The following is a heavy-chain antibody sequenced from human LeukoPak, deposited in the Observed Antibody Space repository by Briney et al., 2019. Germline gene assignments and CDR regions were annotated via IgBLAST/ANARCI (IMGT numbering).Heavy chain of an antibody. Sequence: SSETLSLTCAVYGGSFSGYYWSWIRQPPGKGLEWIGEINHSGSTNYNPSLKSRVTISVDTSKNQFSLKLSSVTAADTAVYYCASGRVPNPDIAAHPFDYWGQGTLVTVSS. J-gene: IGHJ4*02. CDR2: INHSGST. CDR1: GGSFSGYY. CDR3: ASGRVPNPDIAAHPFDY. D-gene: IGHD6-6*01. V-gene: IGHV4-34*01.